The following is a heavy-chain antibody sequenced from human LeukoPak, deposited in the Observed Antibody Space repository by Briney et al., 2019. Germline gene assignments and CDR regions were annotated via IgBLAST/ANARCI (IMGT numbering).Heavy chain of an antibody. V-gene: IGHV1-8*03. CDR1: GYTFTDYY. CDR3: ARGTLGNSPIYYYYYYMDV. CDR2: MNPNSGNT. D-gene: IGHD4-23*01. Sequence: ASVKVSCKASGYTFTDYYMHWVRQAPGQGLEWMGWMNPNSGNTGYAQKFQGRVTITRNTSISTAYMELSSLRSEDTAVYYCARGTLGNSPIYYYYYYMDVWGKGTTVTVSS. J-gene: IGHJ6*03.